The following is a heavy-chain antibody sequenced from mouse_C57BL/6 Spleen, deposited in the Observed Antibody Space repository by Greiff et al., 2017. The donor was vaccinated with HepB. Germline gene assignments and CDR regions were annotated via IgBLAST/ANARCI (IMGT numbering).Heavy chain of an antibody. Sequence: EVQLQQSGPELVKPGASVKIPCKASGYTFTDYNMDWVKQSHGKSLEWIGDINPNTGGTIYNQKFKGKATLTVDKSSSTAYMALRSLTSEDTAVYDCARAQSHDYGSSYWYFDVWGTGTTVTVSS. D-gene: IGHD1-1*01. CDR3: ARAQSHDYGSSYWYFDV. J-gene: IGHJ1*03. V-gene: IGHV1-18*01. CDR2: INPNTGGT. CDR1: GYTFTDYN.